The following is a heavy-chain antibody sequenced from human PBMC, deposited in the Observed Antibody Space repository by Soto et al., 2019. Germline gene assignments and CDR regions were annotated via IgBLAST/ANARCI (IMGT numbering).Heavy chain of an antibody. Sequence: QVQLVESGGGVVQPGRSLRLSCAASGFTFSSYGMHWVRQAPGKGLEWVAVISYDGSNKYYADSVKGRFTISRDNSKNTLYLQMNRLRAEDTAVYYCAARFGAFDYWGQGTLVTVSS. J-gene: IGHJ4*02. D-gene: IGHD3-10*01. CDR3: AARFGAFDY. CDR1: GFTFSSYG. V-gene: IGHV3-30*03. CDR2: ISYDGSNK.